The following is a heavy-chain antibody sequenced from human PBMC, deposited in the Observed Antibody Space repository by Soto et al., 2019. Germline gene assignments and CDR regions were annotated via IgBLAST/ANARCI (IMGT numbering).Heavy chain of an antibody. V-gene: IGHV4-34*01. CDR1: GGSFSGYY. Sequence: QVQLQQWGAGLLKPSETLSLTCAVYGGSFSGYYWSWIRQPPGKGLEWIGEINHSGSTNYNPSLKSRVTLSVDTSKNQFSLKLSSVTAADTAVYYCARPAMVYYYGMDVWGQGTTVTVSS. CDR2: INHSGST. D-gene: IGHD5-18*01. J-gene: IGHJ6*02. CDR3: ARPAMVYYYGMDV.